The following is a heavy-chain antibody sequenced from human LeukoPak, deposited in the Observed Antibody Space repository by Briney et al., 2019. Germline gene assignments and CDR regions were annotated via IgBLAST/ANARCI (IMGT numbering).Heavy chain of an antibody. Sequence: RGSLRLSCAASGFTFSSYEMNWVRQAPGKGLEWVSYISSSGSNIYYADSVKGRFTISRDNAKNSLNLQMNSLRVEDTAVYYCARDRIGWFDYWGQGTLVTVFS. J-gene: IGHJ4*02. CDR1: GFTFSSYE. D-gene: IGHD2-15*01. CDR2: ISSSGSNI. V-gene: IGHV3-48*03. CDR3: ARDRIGWFDY.